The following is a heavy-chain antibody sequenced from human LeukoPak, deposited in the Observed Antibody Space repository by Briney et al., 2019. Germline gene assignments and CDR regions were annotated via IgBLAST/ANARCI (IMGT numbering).Heavy chain of an antibody. CDR2: INWNGGST. J-gene: IGHJ4*02. CDR3: ARVSSSWCFDY. Sequence: GGSLRLSCAASGFTLDDYGMSGVRQAPGEGLEGVSGINWNGGSTGYADSVKGRFTISRDNAKNSLYLQMNSLRAEDTAVYYCARVSSSWCFDYWGQGTLVTVSS. CDR1: GFTLDDYG. D-gene: IGHD6-13*01. V-gene: IGHV3-20*04.